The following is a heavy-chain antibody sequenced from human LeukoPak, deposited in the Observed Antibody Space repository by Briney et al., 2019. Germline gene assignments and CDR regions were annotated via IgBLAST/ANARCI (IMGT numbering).Heavy chain of an antibody. D-gene: IGHD1-26*01. CDR2: IIPILGIA. J-gene: IGHJ4*02. Sequence: SVKVSCKASGGTFSSYAITWVRQAPGQRLEWMGRIIPILGIANYAQKFQGRVTITADKSTSTAYMDLSSLRSEDTAVYYCARDFGYSGSYPDYWGQGTLVTVSS. V-gene: IGHV1-69*04. CDR1: GGTFSSYA. CDR3: ARDFGYSGSYPDY.